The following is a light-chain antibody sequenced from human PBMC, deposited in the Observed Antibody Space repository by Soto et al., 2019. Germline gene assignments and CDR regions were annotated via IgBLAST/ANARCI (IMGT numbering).Light chain of an antibody. Sequence: DIQMTQSPSTLCASVGDRVTSPCRASQSISSWLAWYQQKPGKAPKVLIYDASSLESGVPSRFSGSGSGTEFTLTITSLQPEDFAAYYCQQLRTYPLTFGEGTKVEIK. CDR3: QQLRTYPLT. V-gene: IGKV1-5*01. CDR1: QSISSW. J-gene: IGKJ4*01. CDR2: DAS.